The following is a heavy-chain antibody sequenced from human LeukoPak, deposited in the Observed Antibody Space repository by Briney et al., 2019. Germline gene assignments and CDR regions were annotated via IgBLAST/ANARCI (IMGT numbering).Heavy chain of an antibody. D-gene: IGHD3-10*01. Sequence: SETLSLTCTVSGGSISSYYWSWIRQPPGKGLEWIGYIYYSGSTNYNPSLKSRVTISVDTSKNQFSLKLSSVTAADTAVYYCASTHYYGSGRALNWFDPWGQGTLVTVSS. CDR3: ASTHYYGSGRALNWFDP. V-gene: IGHV4-59*01. CDR1: GGSISSYY. J-gene: IGHJ5*02. CDR2: IYYSGST.